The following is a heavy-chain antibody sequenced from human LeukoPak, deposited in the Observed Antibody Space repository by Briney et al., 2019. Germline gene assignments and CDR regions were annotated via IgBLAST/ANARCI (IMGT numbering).Heavy chain of an antibody. V-gene: IGHV3-20*04. Sequence: PGGSLRLSCAASGFTFEHYGMSWVRHAPGKGLEWVSGITWDAAKIGYADSVKGRFTISRDNAKKSLYVQMHSLRAEDTALYYCATSDQIIMMDAFDIWGQGTMVSVSS. CDR1: GFTFEHYG. J-gene: IGHJ3*02. CDR2: ITWDAAKI. CDR3: ATSDQIIMMDAFDI. D-gene: IGHD3-16*01.